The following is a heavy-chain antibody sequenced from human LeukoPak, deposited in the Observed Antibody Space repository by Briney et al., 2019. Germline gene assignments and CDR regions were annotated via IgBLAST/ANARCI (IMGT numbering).Heavy chain of an antibody. CDR1: GFTFSSYW. J-gene: IGHJ4*02. D-gene: IGHD2-2*01. CDR2: INSDGSST. CDR3: ARDLCSSTSCYDGPFDY. V-gene: IGHV3-74*01. Sequence: PGGSLRLSCAASGFTFSSYWMHWVRQAPGKGLVWVSRINSDGSSTSYADSVKGRFTISRDNSKNTLYLQMNSLRAEDTAVYYCARDLCSSTSCYDGPFDYWGQGTLVTVSS.